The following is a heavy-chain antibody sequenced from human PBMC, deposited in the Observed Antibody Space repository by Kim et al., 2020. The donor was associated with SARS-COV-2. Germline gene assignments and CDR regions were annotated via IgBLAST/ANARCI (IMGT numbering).Heavy chain of an antibody. CDR3: ARGTLGAARLIAEP. D-gene: IGHD6-6*01. V-gene: IGHV4-34*01. J-gene: IGHJ6*02. Sequence: NPSLKGRVTISVDTSKNQFSLKLSSVTAADTAVYYCARGTLGAARLIAEPWGQGTTVTVSS.